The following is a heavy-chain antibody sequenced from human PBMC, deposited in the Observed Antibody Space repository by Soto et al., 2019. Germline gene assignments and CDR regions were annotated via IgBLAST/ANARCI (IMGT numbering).Heavy chain of an antibody. D-gene: IGHD2-15*01. CDR2: INPSGGST. J-gene: IGHJ1*01. V-gene: IGHV1-46*01. CDR3: ARDDGGVGYCSGGSCYGEYFQH. CDR1: GYTFTSYY. Sequence: ASVKVSCKASGYTFTSYYMHWVRQAPGQGLEWMGIINPSGGSTSYAQKFQGRVTMTGDTSTSTVYMELSSLRSEDTAVYYCARDDGGVGYCSGGSCYGEYFQHWGQGTLVTVSS.